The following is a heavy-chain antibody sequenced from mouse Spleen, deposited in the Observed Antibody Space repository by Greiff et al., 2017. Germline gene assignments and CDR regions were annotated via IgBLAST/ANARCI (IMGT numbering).Heavy chain of an antibody. J-gene: IGHJ4*01. D-gene: IGHD2-5*01. CDR3: ARGAYYSKGGAMDY. CDR1: GYSFTDYN. CDR2: INPNYGTT. V-gene: IGHV1-39*01. Sequence: EVHLVESGPELVKPGASVKISCKASGYSFTDYNMNWVKQSNGKSLEWIGVINPNYGTTSYNQKFKGKATLTVDQSSSTAYMQLNSLTSEDSAVYYCARGAYYSKGGAMDYWGQGTSVTVSS.